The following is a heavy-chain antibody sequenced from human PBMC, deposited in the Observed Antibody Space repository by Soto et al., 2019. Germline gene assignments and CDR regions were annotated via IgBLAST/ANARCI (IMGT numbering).Heavy chain of an antibody. CDR1: GGTFSSYA. CDR3: ARGVLGRGYDFWSGYYY. V-gene: IGHV1-69*13. CDR2: IIPIFGTA. J-gene: IGHJ4*02. D-gene: IGHD3-3*01. Sequence: SVKVSCKASGGTFSSYAISWVRQAPGQGLEWMGGIIPIFGTANYAQKFQGRVTITADESTSTAYMELSSLRSEDTAVYYCARGVLGRGYDFWSGYYYWGQGTLVTVSS.